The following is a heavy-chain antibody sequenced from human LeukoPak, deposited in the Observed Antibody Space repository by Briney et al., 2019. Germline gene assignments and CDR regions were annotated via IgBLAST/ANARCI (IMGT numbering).Heavy chain of an antibody. CDR1: GGSVSSGTYY. V-gene: IGHV4-61*01. Sequence: PSETLSLTCTVSGGSVSSGTYYWTRIRQPPGKGLEWIAYISYNENTNYNPSLKSRLTISLDTSKNQFSLRLSPVTAADTAVYYCARDLTGQLFAFDIWGQGTMVTVSS. D-gene: IGHD6-13*01. J-gene: IGHJ3*02. CDR3: ARDLTGQLFAFDI. CDR2: ISYNENT.